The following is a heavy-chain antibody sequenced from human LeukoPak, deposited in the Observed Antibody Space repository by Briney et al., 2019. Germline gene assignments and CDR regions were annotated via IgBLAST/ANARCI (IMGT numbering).Heavy chain of an antibody. V-gene: IGHV4-61*01. CDR1: GGSVSSGRYY. Sequence: SETLSLTCTVSGGSVSSGRYYWSWIRQPPGEGLECIGYISCSGTTNYNPSLKSRVTISVDTSSNQFSLNLSSVTAADTAVYYCAIARIGDYVWGSYRPQGFGYWGQGTLVTVSS. J-gene: IGHJ4*02. D-gene: IGHD3-16*02. CDR3: AIARIGDYVWGSYRPQGFGY. CDR2: ISCSGTT.